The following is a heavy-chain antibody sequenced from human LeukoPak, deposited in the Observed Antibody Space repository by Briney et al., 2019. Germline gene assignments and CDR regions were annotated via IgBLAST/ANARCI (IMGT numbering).Heavy chain of an antibody. Sequence: SETLSLTCAVYGGSFSGYYWSWIRQPPGKGLEWIGEINHSGSTNYNPSLKSRVTISVDTSKNQFSLKLSSVTAADTAVYYCARVGQWLVTRYFDYWGQGTLVTVSS. CDR3: ARVGQWLVTRYFDY. D-gene: IGHD6-19*01. J-gene: IGHJ4*02. CDR1: GGSFSGYY. V-gene: IGHV4-34*01. CDR2: INHSGST.